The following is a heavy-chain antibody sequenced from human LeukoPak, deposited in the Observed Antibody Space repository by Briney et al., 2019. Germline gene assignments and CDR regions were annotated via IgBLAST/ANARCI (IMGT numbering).Heavy chain of an antibody. D-gene: IGHD3-10*01. V-gene: IGHV1-2*06. J-gene: IGHJ4*02. CDR2: INPNSGGT. Sequence: GASVTVSCKASGYTFTGYYMHWVRQAPGQGLEWMGRINPNSGGTNYAQKFQGRVTMTRDTSISTAYMELSRLRSDDTAVYYCARAGWFGELLRPGDYWGQGTLVTVSS. CDR1: GYTFTGYY. CDR3: ARAGWFGELLRPGDY.